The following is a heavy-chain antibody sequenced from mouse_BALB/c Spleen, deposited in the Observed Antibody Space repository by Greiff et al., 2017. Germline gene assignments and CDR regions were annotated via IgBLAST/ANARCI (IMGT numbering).Heavy chain of an antibody. D-gene: IGHD1-1*01. CDR3: ARDDGSSY. V-gene: IGHV14-3*02. J-gene: IGHJ3*01. CDR1: GFNIKDPY. Sequence: VQLQQSGAELVKPGASVKLSCTASGFNIKDPYMHWVKQRPEQGLEWIGRIDPANGNTKYDPKFQGKATITADTSSNTAYLQLSSLTSEDTAVYYCARDDGSSYWGQGTLVTVSA. CDR2: IDPANGNT.